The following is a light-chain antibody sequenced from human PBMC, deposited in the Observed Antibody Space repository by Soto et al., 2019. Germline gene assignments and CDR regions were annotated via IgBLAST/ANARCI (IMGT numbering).Light chain of an antibody. J-gene: IGKJ3*01. CDR2: VAS. CDR1: QGINNY. Sequence: DVQLTQSPSFLSASVGDRVTITCRASQGINNYLAWYQQKPGRAPRLLIHVASTLHSGVPSRFSGSGSGTEFTLTISSLQPEDFATYYCQQLNTYACNFGQGTKVDI. CDR3: QQLNTYACN. V-gene: IGKV1-9*01.